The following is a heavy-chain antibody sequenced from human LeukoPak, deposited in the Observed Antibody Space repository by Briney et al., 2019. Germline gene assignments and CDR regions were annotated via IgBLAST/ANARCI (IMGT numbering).Heavy chain of an antibody. V-gene: IGHV1-69*04. D-gene: IGHD3-10*01. CDR3: ARVAHGASDAFDI. Sequence: SVKVSCKASGGTFSSYAISWVRQAPGQGLEWMGRIIPILGIANYAQKFQGRVTITADKSTSTAYMELSSLRSEDTAVYYCARVAHGASDAFDIWGQGTMVTVPS. CDR1: GGTFSSYA. J-gene: IGHJ3*02. CDR2: IIPILGIA.